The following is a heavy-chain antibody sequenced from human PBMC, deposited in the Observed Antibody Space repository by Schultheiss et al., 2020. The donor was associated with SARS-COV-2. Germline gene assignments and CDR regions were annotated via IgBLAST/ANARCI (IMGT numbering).Heavy chain of an antibody. J-gene: IGHJ5*02. CDR1: GGSFSGYY. CDR3: ARGTLRAYCSSTSCPNWFDP. CDR2: INHSGST. V-gene: IGHV4-34*01. Sequence: SQTLSLTCAVYGGSFSGYYWSWIRQPPGKGLEWIGEINHSGSTNYNPSLKSRVTISVDTSKNQFSLKLSSVTAADTAVYYCARGTLRAYCSSTSCPNWFDPWGQGTLVTVSS. D-gene: IGHD2-2*01.